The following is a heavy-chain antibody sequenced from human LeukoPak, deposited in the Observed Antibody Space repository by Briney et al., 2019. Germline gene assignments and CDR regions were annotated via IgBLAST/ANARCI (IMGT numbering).Heavy chain of an antibody. D-gene: IGHD3-22*01. CDR3: ACLTTADAFV. J-gene: IGHJ3*01. Sequence: SETLSLTCKVSGGFISSYYWSWIRQPPGKGLEWIGYIYDSGSTNYNPSLKSRVTISVDTSKNQFSLKLSSVTAADTAVYYCACLTTADAFVWGQGTMVTVSS. V-gene: IGHV4-59*01. CDR1: GGFISSYY. CDR2: IYDSGST.